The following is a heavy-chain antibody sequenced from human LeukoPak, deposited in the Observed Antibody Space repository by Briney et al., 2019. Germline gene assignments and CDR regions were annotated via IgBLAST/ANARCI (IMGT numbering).Heavy chain of an antibody. Sequence: SGGSLRLSCAASGFTFSSYAISWVRQAPGKGLEWVSAISASGGSTYYADSVKGRFTISRDNSKNTLYLQMNSLRAEDTAIYYCAKDLLIAVAGPAYYYYGMDVWGQGTTVTVSS. CDR2: ISASGGST. CDR3: AKDLLIAVAGPAYYYYGMDV. J-gene: IGHJ6*02. CDR1: GFTFSSYA. V-gene: IGHV3-23*01. D-gene: IGHD6-19*01.